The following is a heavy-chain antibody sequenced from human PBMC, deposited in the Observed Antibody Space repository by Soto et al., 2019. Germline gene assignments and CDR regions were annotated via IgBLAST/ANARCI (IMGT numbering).Heavy chain of an antibody. J-gene: IGHJ4*02. CDR2: IIPIFGTA. CDR1: GGTFSSYA. D-gene: IGHD1-7*01. CDR3: ARDELELRWTYHFDY. V-gene: IGHV1-69*15. Sequence: VKVSCKASGGTFSSYAISWVRQAPGQGLEWMGRIIPIFGTANYAQKFQGRVTITADESTSTAYMELSSLRSEDTAVYYCARDELELRWTYHFDYWGQGTLVTVSS.